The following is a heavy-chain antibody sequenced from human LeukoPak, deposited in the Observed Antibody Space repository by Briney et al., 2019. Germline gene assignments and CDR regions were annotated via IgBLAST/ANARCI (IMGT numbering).Heavy chain of an antibody. J-gene: IGHJ4*02. Sequence: PSETLSLTCAVYGGSFSGYYWSWIRQPPGKGLEWIGEINHSGSTNYNPSLKSRVTISVDTSENQFSLKLTSVTAADTAVYYCARKLIVLTPAYFDYWGQGNLVTVSS. V-gene: IGHV4-34*01. CDR3: ARKLIVLTPAYFDY. D-gene: IGHD2-8*02. CDR2: INHSGST. CDR1: GGSFSGYY.